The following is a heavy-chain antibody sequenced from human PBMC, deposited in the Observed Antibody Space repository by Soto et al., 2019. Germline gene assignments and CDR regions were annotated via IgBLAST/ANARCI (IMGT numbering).Heavy chain of an antibody. CDR1: GYTFTSYA. Sequence: QVQLVQSGAEEKKPGASVKVSCKASGYTFTSYAMHWVRQAPGQRLEWMGWINAGNGNTKYSQKFQGRVTITSDTSVSIAYREPTSLRSEATPVYYCASNTGVVTALDYWGQGTLVTVSS. CDR3: ASNTGVVTALDY. CDR2: INAGNGNT. V-gene: IGHV1-3*05. D-gene: IGHD2-21*02. J-gene: IGHJ4*02.